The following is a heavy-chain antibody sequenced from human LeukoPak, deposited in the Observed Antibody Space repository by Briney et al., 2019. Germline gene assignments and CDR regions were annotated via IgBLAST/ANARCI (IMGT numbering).Heavy chain of an antibody. J-gene: IGHJ4*02. V-gene: IGHV3-21*01. CDR1: GFTFSSYW. D-gene: IGHD4-17*01. CDR2: ISSSSSYI. Sequence: PGGSLRLSCAASGFTFSSYWMSWVRQAPGKGLEWVSSISSSSSYIYYADSVKGRFTISRDNAKNSLYLQMNSLRAEDTAVYYCARDPGYGDFIDYWGQGTLVTVSS. CDR3: ARDPGYGDFIDY.